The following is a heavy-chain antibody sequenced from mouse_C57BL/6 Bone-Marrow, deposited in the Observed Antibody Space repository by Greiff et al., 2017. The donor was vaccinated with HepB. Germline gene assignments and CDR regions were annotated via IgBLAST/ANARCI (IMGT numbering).Heavy chain of an antibody. D-gene: IGHD3-2*01. CDR1: GYTFTRYW. CDR2: IYPSDSET. Sequence: VQLQQPGAELVRPGSSVKLSCKASGYTFTRYWMDWVKQRPGQGLEWIGNIYPSDSETHYNQKFKDKATLTVDKSSSTAYMQLSSLTSEDSAVYYCARSDSQFDYWGQGTTLTVSS. J-gene: IGHJ2*01. CDR3: ARSDSQFDY. V-gene: IGHV1-61*01.